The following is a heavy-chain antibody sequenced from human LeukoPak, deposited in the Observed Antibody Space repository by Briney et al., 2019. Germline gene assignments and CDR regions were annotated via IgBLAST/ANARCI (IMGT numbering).Heavy chain of an antibody. V-gene: IGHV1-46*01. Sequence: ASVTVSCKASGYTFTSYYMHWVRQAPGQGLEWMGIINPSGGSTSYAQKFQGRVTMTRDMSTSTVYMELSSLRSEDTAVYYCARGPGPLPAFDIWGQGTMVTVSS. D-gene: IGHD2-2*01. J-gene: IGHJ3*02. CDR1: GYTFTSYY. CDR3: ARGPGPLPAFDI. CDR2: INPSGGST.